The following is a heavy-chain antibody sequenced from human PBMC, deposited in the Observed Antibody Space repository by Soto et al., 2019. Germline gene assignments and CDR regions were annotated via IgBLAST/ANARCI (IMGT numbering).Heavy chain of an antibody. J-gene: IGHJ5*02. D-gene: IGHD6-13*01. CDR3: AGSIAAAGSFNWFDP. CDR1: GFTFSDYY. CDR2: ISSSSSYT. Sequence: GGSLRLSCAASGFTFSDYYMSWIRQAPGKGLERVSYISSSSSYTNYADSVKGRFTISRDNAKNSLYLQMNSLRAEDTAVYYCAGSIAAAGSFNWFDPWGQGTLVTVSS. V-gene: IGHV3-11*06.